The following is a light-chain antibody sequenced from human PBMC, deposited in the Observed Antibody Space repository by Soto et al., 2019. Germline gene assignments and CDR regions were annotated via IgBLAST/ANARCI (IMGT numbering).Light chain of an antibody. J-gene: IGLJ2*01. CDR2: DNN. CDR1: TSNIGSNH. Sequence: QSVLTQPPSVSVAPGQKVTISCSGSTSNIGSNHVSWYQQLPETAPNLLIYDNNDRPSGIPDRFSGSKSGTSATLGITGVQTGDEADYYCATWYDSLSAVLFGGGTQLTVL. CDR3: ATWYDSLSAVL. V-gene: IGLV1-51*01.